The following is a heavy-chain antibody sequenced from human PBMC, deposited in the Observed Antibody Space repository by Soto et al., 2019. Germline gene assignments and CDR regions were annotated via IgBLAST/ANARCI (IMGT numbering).Heavy chain of an antibody. Sequence: EVQLLESGGGLVQPGGSLRLSCAASGFTFSSYAMSWVRQAPGKGLEWVSAISGSGGSTYYADSVKGRFTISRDNSKNTLYLQMNSLRAEDTAVYYCANPWSWSDTTFDYWGQGTLVTVSS. CDR1: GFTFSSYA. CDR2: ISGSGGST. D-gene: IGHD3-3*01. J-gene: IGHJ4*02. CDR3: ANPWSWSDTTFDY. V-gene: IGHV3-23*01.